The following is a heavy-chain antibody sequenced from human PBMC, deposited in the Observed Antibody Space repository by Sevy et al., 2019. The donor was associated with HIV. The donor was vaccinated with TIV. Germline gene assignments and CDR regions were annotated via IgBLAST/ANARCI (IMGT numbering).Heavy chain of an antibody. CDR3: ARDSGYDRNFDY. CDR1: GGSISSYY. V-gene: IGHV4-59*01. J-gene: IGHJ4*02. Sequence: SETLSLTCTVSGGSISSYYWSWIRQPPGKGLEWIGYIYYSGSTNYNPSLKSRVTISVDTSKNQFSLKLSYVTAADTAVYYCARDSGYDRNFDYWGQGTLVTVSS. D-gene: IGHD5-12*01. CDR2: IYYSGST.